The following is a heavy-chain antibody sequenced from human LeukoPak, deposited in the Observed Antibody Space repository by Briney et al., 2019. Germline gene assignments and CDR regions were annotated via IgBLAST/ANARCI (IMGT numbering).Heavy chain of an antibody. CDR1: GGSISSSSYY. CDR3: AREGCSSTSCFDY. J-gene: IGHJ4*02. V-gene: IGHV4-39*07. Sequence: SETLSLTCTVSGGSISSSSYYWGWIRQPPGKGLEWIGSIYYSGSTYYNPSLKSRVTISVDTSKNQFSLKLSSVTAADTAVYYCAREGCSSTSCFDYWGQGTLVTVSS. CDR2: IYYSGST. D-gene: IGHD2-2*01.